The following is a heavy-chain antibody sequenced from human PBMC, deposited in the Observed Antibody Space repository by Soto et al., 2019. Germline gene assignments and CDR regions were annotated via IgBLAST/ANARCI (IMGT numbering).Heavy chain of an antibody. V-gene: IGHV1-69*13. CDR2: IIPIFGTA. D-gene: IGHD3-22*01. CDR1: GGTFSSYA. J-gene: IGHJ4*02. CDR3: ARDPNDNDSSGYYDY. Sequence: ASVKVSCKASGGTFSSYAISWVRQAPGQGLEWMGGIIPIFGTANYAQKFQGRVTITADESTSTAYMELSSLRSEDTAVYYCARDPNDNDSSGYYDYWGQGTLVTVSS.